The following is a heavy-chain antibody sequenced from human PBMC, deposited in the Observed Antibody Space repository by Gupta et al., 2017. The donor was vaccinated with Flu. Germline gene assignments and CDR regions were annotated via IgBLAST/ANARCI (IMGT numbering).Heavy chain of an antibody. CDR3: ARGHWEA. J-gene: IGHJ5*02. CDR2: ISSSAVT. D-gene: IGHD1-26*01. Sequence: QLVESGGGLVQLGASLRLACAASGSAFSDYEFSWVRLAPGKGLEWVAFISSSAVTYYTESMRGRVIISRDNAKNSVYLQMSSRRVEDTALYCCARGHWEAWGQGTLGTVSS. V-gene: IGHV3-48*03. CDR1: GSAFSDYE.